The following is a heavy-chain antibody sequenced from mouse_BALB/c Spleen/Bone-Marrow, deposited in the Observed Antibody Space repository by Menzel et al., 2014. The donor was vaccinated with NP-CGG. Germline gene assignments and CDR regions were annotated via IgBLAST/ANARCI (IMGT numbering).Heavy chain of an antibody. CDR3: ARSTGYYVGTWFAY. CDR1: GYTFTDYY. V-gene: IGHV1S46*01. D-gene: IGHD2-3*01. Sequence: EVQLQQSGPELVKPGASVKMSCKASGYTFTDYYMKWVKRSHGKSLEWIGYIIPNNGDTFYNQKFKGKATLTVDKSSSTAYMQLNSLTSEDSAVYYCARSTGYYVGTWFAYWGQGTLVTVSA. J-gene: IGHJ3*01. CDR2: IIPNNGDT.